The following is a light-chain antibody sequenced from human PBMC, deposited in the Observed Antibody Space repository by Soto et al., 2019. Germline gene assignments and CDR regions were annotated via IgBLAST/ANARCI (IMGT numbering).Light chain of an antibody. Sequence: QSALTQPASVSGSPGQSITISCTGTSSDVGNYNLVSWYQQHPGKAPKLMIYEVTKRPSGVCNRVSASKSANTASLTISGLQAEDEADFYCCASAGNTTVVFGGGTKLTVL. J-gene: IGLJ2*01. CDR1: SSDVGNYNL. CDR2: EVT. V-gene: IGLV2-23*02. CDR3: CASAGNTTVV.